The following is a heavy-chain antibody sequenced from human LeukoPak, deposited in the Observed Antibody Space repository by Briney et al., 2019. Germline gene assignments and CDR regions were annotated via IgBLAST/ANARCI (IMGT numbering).Heavy chain of an antibody. D-gene: IGHD3-10*01. CDR1: GFTFSNAW. Sequence: KAGGSLRLSCAASGFTFSNAWMSRVRQAPGKGLEWVGRIKSKTDGGTTDYAAPVKGRFTISRDDSKNTLYLQMNSLKTEDTAVYYCTTDKLLWFGEFPPTWGQGTLVTVSS. J-gene: IGHJ5*02. V-gene: IGHV3-15*01. CDR2: IKSKTDGGTT. CDR3: TTDKLLWFGEFPPT.